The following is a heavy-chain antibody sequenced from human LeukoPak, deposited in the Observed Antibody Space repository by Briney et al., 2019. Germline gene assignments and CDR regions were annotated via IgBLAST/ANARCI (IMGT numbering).Heavy chain of an antibody. J-gene: IGHJ4*02. CDR2: IIPIVGIA. CDR1: GGTFSSYA. V-gene: IGHV1-69*04. CDR3: ARDGEMATIYFDY. Sequence: SVKVSCKASGGTFSSYAISCVRQAPGQGLEWMGTIIPIVGIANYAQKFQGRVTINADKSTSTAYMELSSLRSEDTAVYYCARDGEMATIYFDYWGQGTLVTVSS. D-gene: IGHD5-24*01.